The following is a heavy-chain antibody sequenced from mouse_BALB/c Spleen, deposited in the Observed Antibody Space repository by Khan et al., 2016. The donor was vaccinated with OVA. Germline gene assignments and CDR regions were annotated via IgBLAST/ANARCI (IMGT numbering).Heavy chain of an antibody. V-gene: IGHV5-9-3*01. CDR1: GFTFSSYA. CDR2: ISTGGHYT. CDR3: ARSLVDYHAMDY. D-gene: IGHD2-2*01. Sequence: EVELVESGGGLVKPGGSLKLSCSASGFTFSSYAMSWVRQTPEKRLECVATISTGGHYTFSPDSVKGRFTISRDNAKNTLYLHMSSLRSEDTAMYDCARSLVDYHAMDYWGQGTSVTVSS. J-gene: IGHJ4*01.